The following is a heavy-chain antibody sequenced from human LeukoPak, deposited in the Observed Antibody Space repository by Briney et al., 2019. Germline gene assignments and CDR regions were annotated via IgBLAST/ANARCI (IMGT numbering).Heavy chain of an antibody. Sequence: PSETLSLTCTVSGGSISSSSYYWGWIRQPPGKGLEWIGSIYYSGSTYYNPSLKSRVTISVDTSKNQFPLKLSSVTAADTAVYYCARLSSWQTSFDYWGQGTLVTVSS. CDR2: IYYSGST. D-gene: IGHD6-13*01. J-gene: IGHJ4*02. V-gene: IGHV4-39*01. CDR3: ARLSSWQTSFDY. CDR1: GGSISSSSYY.